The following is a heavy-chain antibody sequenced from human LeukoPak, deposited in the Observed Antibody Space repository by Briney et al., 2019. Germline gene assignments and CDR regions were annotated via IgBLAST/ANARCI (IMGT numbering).Heavy chain of an antibody. Sequence: ASVKVSCKASGYTFTGYYMHWVRQAPGQGLEWMGIINPSGGSTSYAQKFQGRVTMTRDTSTSTVYMEPSSLRSEDTAVYYCARVDATMVVDYWGQGTLVTVSS. D-gene: IGHD4-23*01. CDR3: ARVDATMVVDY. V-gene: IGHV1-46*01. CDR2: INPSGGST. CDR1: GYTFTGYY. J-gene: IGHJ4*02.